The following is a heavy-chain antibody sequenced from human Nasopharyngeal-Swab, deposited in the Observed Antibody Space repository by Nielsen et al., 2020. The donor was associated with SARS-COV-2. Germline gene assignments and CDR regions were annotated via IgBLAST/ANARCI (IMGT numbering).Heavy chain of an antibody. J-gene: IGHJ4*02. CDR2: IGDKDHNYAT. Sequence: GESLKISCAASGFIFSASAMHWVRQAPGKGLEWLGRIGDKDHNYATTYGASVKGGFTISRDTAKNTLYLQMSSLRVEDTAVYYCTRDTFGPTDSWGQGTLVTVSS. V-gene: IGHV3-73*01. CDR3: TRDTFGPTDS. D-gene: IGHD2/OR15-2a*01. CDR1: GFIFSASA.